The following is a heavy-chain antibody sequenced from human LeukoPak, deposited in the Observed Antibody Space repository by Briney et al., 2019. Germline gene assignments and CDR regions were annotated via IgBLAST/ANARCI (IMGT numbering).Heavy chain of an antibody. D-gene: IGHD6-13*01. CDR2: IHDSGST. V-gene: IGHV4-59*12. CDR1: GGSISSYY. Sequence: SETLSLTCTVSGGSISSYYWSWIRQPPGKGLEWIAYIHDSGSTYNNPSLKSRLSISIDTSKNQFSLKLNSVSAADTAVYYCARVVAAAGNNWFDPWGQGTLVTVSS. CDR3: ARVVAAAGNNWFDP. J-gene: IGHJ5*02.